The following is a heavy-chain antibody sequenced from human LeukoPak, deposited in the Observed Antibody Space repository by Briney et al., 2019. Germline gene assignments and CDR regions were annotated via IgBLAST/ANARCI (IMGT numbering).Heavy chain of an antibody. D-gene: IGHD6-19*01. V-gene: IGHV4-39*01. CDR2: IYYSGST. CDR3: ARHSIAVAGPFDF. CDR1: GGSISSSSYY. Sequence: ETLSLTCTVSGGSISSSSYYLGWIRQPPGKGLEWIGSIYYSGSTYYNPSLKSRVTISVDTSKNQFSLKLSSVTAADTAVYYCARHSIAVAGPFDFWGQGTLVTVSS. J-gene: IGHJ4*02.